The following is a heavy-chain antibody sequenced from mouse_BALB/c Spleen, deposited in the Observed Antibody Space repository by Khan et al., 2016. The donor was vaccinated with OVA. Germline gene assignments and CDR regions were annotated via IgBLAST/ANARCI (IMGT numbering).Heavy chain of an antibody. J-gene: IGHJ3*01. CDR1: GYTFTSYY. D-gene: IGHD1-1*02. V-gene: IGHV1S81*02. CDR3: TRSGYGAFAY. CDR2: INPSNGGN. Sequence: VELVESGAELVKPGASVRLSCKASGYTFTSYYLYWVKQRPGHGLEWIGDINPSNGGNNFNENFKTKATLTVDKSSSTAYMQLSSLTSEDSAVYYCTRSGYGAFAYWGQGTLVTVSA.